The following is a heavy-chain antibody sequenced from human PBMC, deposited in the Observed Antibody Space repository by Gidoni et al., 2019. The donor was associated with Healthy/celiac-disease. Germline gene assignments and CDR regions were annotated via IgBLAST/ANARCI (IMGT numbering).Heavy chain of an antibody. V-gene: IGHV3-21*01. D-gene: IGHD4-17*01. CDR3: ARATTVVTPFRGMDV. CDR1: GFPFSSYS. Sequence: EVQLVESGGGLVKPGGSLRLSCAASGFPFSSYSMNWVRPAPGKGLEWVSSISSSSSYIYYADSVKGRFTISRDNAKNSLYLQMNSLRAEDTAVYYCARATTVVTPFRGMDVWGQGTTVTVSS. J-gene: IGHJ6*02. CDR2: ISSSSSYI.